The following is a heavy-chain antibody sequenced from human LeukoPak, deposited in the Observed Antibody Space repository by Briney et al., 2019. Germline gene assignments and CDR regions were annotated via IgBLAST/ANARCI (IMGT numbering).Heavy chain of an antibody. D-gene: IGHD6-19*01. CDR2: IYYSGST. V-gene: IGHV4-39*07. Sequence: SETLSLTCTVSGGSISSSSYYWGWIRQPPGKGLEWIGSIYYSGSTYYNPSLKSRVTISVDTSKNQFSLKLSSVTAADTAVYYRARVYSSGWGYYFDYWGQGTLVTVSS. CDR3: ARVYSSGWGYYFDY. CDR1: GGSISSSSYY. J-gene: IGHJ4*02.